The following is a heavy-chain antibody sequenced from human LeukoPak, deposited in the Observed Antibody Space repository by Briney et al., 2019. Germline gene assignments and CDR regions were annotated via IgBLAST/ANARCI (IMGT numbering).Heavy chain of an antibody. CDR3: ARGRCSSTSCYRSYYYYMDV. J-gene: IGHJ6*03. CDR2: TNPNSGGT. Sequence: GASVKVPCKASGYTFTGYYMHWVRQAPGQGLEWMGWTNPNSGGTNYAQKFQGRVTMTRDTSISTAYMELSRLRSDDTAVYYCARGRCSSTSCYRSYYYYMDVWGKGTTVTISS. CDR1: GYTFTGYY. D-gene: IGHD2-2*01. V-gene: IGHV1-2*02.